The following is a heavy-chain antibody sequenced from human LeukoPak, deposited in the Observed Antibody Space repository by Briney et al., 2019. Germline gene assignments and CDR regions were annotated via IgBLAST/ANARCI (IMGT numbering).Heavy chain of an antibody. CDR3: ARQSMVRGYFDY. CDR2: ISGSGGST. Sequence: GGTLRLSCAASGFTFSSYGMSWVRQAPGKGLEWVSAISGSGGSTYYADSVKGRFTISRDNAKTSLYLQMNSLRAEDTAVYYCARQSMVRGYFDYWGQGTLVTVSS. J-gene: IGHJ4*02. CDR1: GFTFSSYG. D-gene: IGHD3-10*01. V-gene: IGHV3-23*01.